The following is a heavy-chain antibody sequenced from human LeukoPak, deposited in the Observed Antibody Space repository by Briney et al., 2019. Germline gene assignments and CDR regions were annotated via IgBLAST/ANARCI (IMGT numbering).Heavy chain of an antibody. Sequence: GGSLTLSCAASGFPFSSYAMSWVRQAPGKGLEWVSAISGSGGSTYYADSVKGRFTISRDNSKNTLYLQMNRLRAEDTAVYYCAKQTGSGWSDPHYYFDYWGQGTLVTVSS. V-gene: IGHV3-23*01. CDR2: ISGSGGST. J-gene: IGHJ4*02. CDR1: GFPFSSYA. D-gene: IGHD6-19*01. CDR3: AKQTGSGWSDPHYYFDY.